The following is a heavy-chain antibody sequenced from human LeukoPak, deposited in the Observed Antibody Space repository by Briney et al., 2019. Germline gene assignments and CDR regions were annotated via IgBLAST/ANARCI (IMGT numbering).Heavy chain of an antibody. V-gene: IGHV3-30*18. J-gene: IGHJ4*02. CDR2: ISDHGRIE. CDR3: AKAYGYDSGNYFHD. CDR1: GFTFSGFG. Sequence: GRSQRLSCAASGFTFSGFGMHWVRQAPGKGLEWLAVISDHGRIEYYAASVKGRFTISRDNSKNKMYLQMDGLRPEDTAVYYCAKAYGYDSGNYFHDWGQGTLVTVSS. D-gene: IGHD3-10*01.